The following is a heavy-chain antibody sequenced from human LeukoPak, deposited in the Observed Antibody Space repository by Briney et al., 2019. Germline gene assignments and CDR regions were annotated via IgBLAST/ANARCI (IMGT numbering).Heavy chain of an antibody. J-gene: IGHJ3*02. CDR3: ASHHGGYCSGGSCYPWAFDI. V-gene: IGHV4-38-2*02. CDR1: GYSINSGYY. D-gene: IGHD2-15*01. CDR2: IYYSGST. Sequence: SETLSLTCTVSGYSINSGYYWSWIRQPPGKQLEWIGSIYYSGSTYSNPTLKSRLTISVDTSKNQISLNLTSVTAADVTVYYCASHHGGYCSGGSCYPWAFDIWGQGTMVTVSS.